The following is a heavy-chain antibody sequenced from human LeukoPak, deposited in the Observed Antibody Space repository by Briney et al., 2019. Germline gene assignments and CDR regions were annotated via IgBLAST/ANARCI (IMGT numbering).Heavy chain of an antibody. D-gene: IGHD6-13*01. V-gene: IGHV3-7*03. CDR1: GFTFSSYT. CDR3: ARDFTTDGSWYIYYYYGMDV. J-gene: IGHJ6*02. CDR2: IKQDGSEK. Sequence: GGSLRLSCAASGFTFSSYTMSWVRQASGKGLEWVANIKQDGSEKYYVDSVKGRFTISRDNAKNSLYLQMNSLRAEDTAVYYCARDFTTDGSWYIYYYYGMDVWGQGTTVTVSS.